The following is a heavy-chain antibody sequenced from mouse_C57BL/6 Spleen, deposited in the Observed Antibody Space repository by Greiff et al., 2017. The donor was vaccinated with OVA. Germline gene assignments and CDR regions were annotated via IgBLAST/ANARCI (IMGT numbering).Heavy chain of an antibody. CDR2: ISYDGSN. V-gene: IGHV3-6*01. CDR3: ASLTGWYFDV. J-gene: IGHJ1*03. CDR1: GYSIPSGYY. Sequence: EVKLMESGPGLVKPSQSLSLTCSVTGYSIPSGYYWNWIRQFPGNKLEWMGYISYDGSNNYNPSLKNRISITRDTSKNQFFLKLNSVTTEDTATYYCASLTGWYFDVWGTGTTVTVSS. D-gene: IGHD4-1*01.